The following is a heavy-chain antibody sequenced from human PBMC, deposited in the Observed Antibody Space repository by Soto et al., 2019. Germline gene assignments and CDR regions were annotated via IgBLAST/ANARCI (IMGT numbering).Heavy chain of an antibody. D-gene: IGHD1-26*01. J-gene: IGHJ5*02. CDR3: ATGRIVGATSPWVT. CDR2: ITAYNGNT. CDR1: GYTFTTYA. Sequence: ASVKVSCKASGYTFTTYAITWVRQAPGQGLEWMGWITAYNGNTNYAQKLKGRVTMTTDTSTSTAYIELRSLRSDDTAMYYCATGRIVGATSPWVTWGQGTLVTVSS. V-gene: IGHV1-18*01.